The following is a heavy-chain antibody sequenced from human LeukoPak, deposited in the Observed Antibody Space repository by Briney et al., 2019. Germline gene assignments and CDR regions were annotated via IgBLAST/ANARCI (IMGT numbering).Heavy chain of an antibody. CDR3: ARSLSTAGIDY. Sequence: SETLSLTCAVSGYSISSGRYWGWIRQPPGKGLEWIGSIYHSGSTYYNPSLKSRVTISVDTSKNQFSFNLRSVTAADTAVYYCARSLSTAGIDYWGQGTLVTVSS. V-gene: IGHV4-38-2*01. D-gene: IGHD2-2*01. CDR2: IYHSGST. J-gene: IGHJ4*02. CDR1: GYSISSGRY.